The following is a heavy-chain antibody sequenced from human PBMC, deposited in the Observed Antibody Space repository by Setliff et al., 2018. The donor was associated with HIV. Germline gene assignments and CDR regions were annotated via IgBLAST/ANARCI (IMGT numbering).Heavy chain of an antibody. CDR3: ARGGRSLAAQTWFDP. D-gene: IGHD6-6*01. CDR2: IYHSGST. Sequence: PSETLSLTCAVSGYSISSGYYWGWIRQPPGKGLEWIGSIYHSGSTYYNPSLKSRVTISVDTSKNQFSLKLSSVTAADTAVYYCARGGRSLAAQTWFDPWGQGTLVTVSS. CDR1: GYSISSGYY. J-gene: IGHJ5*02. V-gene: IGHV4-38-2*01.